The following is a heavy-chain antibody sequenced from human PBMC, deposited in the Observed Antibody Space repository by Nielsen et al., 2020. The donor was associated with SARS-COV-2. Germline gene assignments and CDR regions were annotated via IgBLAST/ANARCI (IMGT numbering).Heavy chain of an antibody. CDR3: ARALGRENYYYMDV. V-gene: IGHV5-51*01. Sequence: GESLKISCKGSGYTFTTYWIGWVRQMPGKGLEWMGIIYPGDSDTRYSPSFQGQVILSVDKSISTAYLQWSSLKASDTAMYYCARALGRENYYYMDVWGKGTTVTVSS. CDR1: GYTFTTYW. D-gene: IGHD3-10*01. J-gene: IGHJ6*03. CDR2: IYPGDSDT.